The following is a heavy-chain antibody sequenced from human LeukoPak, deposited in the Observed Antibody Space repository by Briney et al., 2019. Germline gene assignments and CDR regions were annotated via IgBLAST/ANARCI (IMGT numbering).Heavy chain of an antibody. CDR3: ARTVTTMLGYYGMDV. V-gene: IGHV4-61*02. J-gene: IGHJ6*02. D-gene: IGHD4-11*01. CDR1: GGSISSDSYN. CDR2: IYTGGST. Sequence: SETLYLTCNVSGGSISSDSYNWSWLRPPAGQGLKWSGRIYTGGSTNYNPSLKSRVTISVDTSKNQFSLKLSSVTAADTAVYYCARTVTTMLGYYGMDVWGQGTTVTVSS.